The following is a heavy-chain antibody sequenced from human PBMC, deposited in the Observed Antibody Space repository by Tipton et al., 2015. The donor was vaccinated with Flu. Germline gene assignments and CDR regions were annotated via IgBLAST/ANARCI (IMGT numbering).Heavy chain of an antibody. Sequence: TLSLTCTVLGGPFSDYYGRWIRQPPGKGLVWIAYSSGSRGHTNYNPSLTSRGAISVYTSTNQFSRKLSSVTAADTAVCYCAGHGKDTGEYLAWFDIWGQGTMVTVSS. CDR3: AGHGKDTGEYLAWFDI. D-gene: IGHD7-27*01. V-gene: IGHV4-59*08. CDR2: SSGSRGHT. J-gene: IGHJ3*02. CDR1: GGPFSDYY.